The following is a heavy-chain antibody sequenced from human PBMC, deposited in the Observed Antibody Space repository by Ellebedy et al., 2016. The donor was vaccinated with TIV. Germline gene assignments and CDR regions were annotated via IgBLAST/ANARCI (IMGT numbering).Heavy chain of an antibody. D-gene: IGHD2-2*01. CDR3: AKDYCSSTSCYEDY. CDR1: GFTFDDYA. Sequence: SLKISXPASGFTFDDYAMHWVRQAPGKGLEWVSGISWNSGSIGYADSVKGRFTISRDNAKNSLYLQMNSLRAEDTALYYCAKDYCSSTSCYEDYWGQGTLVTVSS. V-gene: IGHV3-9*01. CDR2: ISWNSGSI. J-gene: IGHJ4*02.